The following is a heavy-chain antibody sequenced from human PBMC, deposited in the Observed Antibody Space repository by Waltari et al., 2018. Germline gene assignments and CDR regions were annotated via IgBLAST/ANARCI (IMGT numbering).Heavy chain of an antibody. V-gene: IGHV1-8*01. CDR1: GYTFTSYD. CDR3: ASESYYDGSGSYFHWFDP. CDR2: MNPNSDNT. J-gene: IGHJ5*02. D-gene: IGHD3-10*01. Sequence: QVQLVQSGAEVKTPGASVKVSCKASGYTFTSYDINWVRQATGQGLEWMGWMNPNSDNTGNAQKSQGRDTITRNTSISTAYMELSSMRSEDTAVYYCASESYYDGSGSYFHWFDPWGQGTLVTVSS.